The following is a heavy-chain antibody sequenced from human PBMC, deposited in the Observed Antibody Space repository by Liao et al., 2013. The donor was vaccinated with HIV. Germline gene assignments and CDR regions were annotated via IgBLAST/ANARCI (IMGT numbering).Heavy chain of an antibody. CDR1: GGSFSGYY. D-gene: IGHD6-19*01. CDR3: ARGTGIAVAGTLGNYFDY. J-gene: IGHJ4*03. Sequence: QVQLQQWGAGLLKPSETLSLTCAVYGGSFSGYYWSWIRQPPREGAWSGLGKVNHSGSTNYNPSLKSRVTISVDTSKNQFSLKLSSVTAADTAVYYCARGTGIAVAGTLGNYFDYWGQGTMVTVSS. V-gene: IGHV4-34*01. CDR2: VNHSGST.